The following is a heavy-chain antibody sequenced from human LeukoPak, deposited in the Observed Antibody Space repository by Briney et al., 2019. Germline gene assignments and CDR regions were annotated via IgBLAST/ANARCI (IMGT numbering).Heavy chain of an antibody. J-gene: IGHJ4*02. CDR1: GSTFSTYS. D-gene: IGHD5-18*01. V-gene: IGHV3-21*01. CDR3: ARRARTERGHSYGLDY. CDR2: ISTSNSYI. Sequence: KTGGSLRLSCAASGSTFSTYSMNWVRQAPGKGLEWVSSISTSNSYIYYADSVNGRFTISRDNGENSMYLQMNNLRAEDTAVYYCARRARTERGHSYGLDYWGQGTLVTVSS.